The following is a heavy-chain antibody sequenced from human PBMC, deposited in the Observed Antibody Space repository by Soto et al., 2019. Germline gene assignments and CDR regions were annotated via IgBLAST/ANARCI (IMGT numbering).Heavy chain of an antibody. CDR1: GFTFSSYA. V-gene: IGHV3-23*01. D-gene: IGHD3-3*01. Sequence: EVQLLDSGGGLVQPGGSLRLSCAASGFTFSSYAMSWVRQAPGKGLEWVSGISGSGGSTYYADSVKGRFTISRDNSKNTLYLQMNSLRAEDTAVYYCAKALRFLEWSYYFDYWGQGTLVTVSS. J-gene: IGHJ4*02. CDR3: AKALRFLEWSYYFDY. CDR2: ISGSGGST.